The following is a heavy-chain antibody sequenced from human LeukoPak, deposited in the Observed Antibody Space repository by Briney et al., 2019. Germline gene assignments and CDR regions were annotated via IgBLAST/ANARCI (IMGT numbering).Heavy chain of an antibody. CDR1: GGSISSSSYY. CDR2: IYYTGTT. Sequence: SETLSLTCTVSGGSISSSSYYWGWIRQPPGKGLEWIGNIYYTGTTYYNPSLKSRVTISVDTSKNQFSLKLSSVTAADTAVYYRARPAPSGSYSRFDCWGQGTLVTVFS. J-gene: IGHJ4*02. V-gene: IGHV4-39*01. D-gene: IGHD1-26*01. CDR3: ARPAPSGSYSRFDC.